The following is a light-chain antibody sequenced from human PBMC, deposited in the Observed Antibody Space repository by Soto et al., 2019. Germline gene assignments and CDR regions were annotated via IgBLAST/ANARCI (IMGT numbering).Light chain of an antibody. J-gene: IGLJ1*01. CDR1: NSNIGNSY. CDR2: ENA. CDR3: GTWDSGLSGFV. Sequence: QSVLTQPPSVSAAPGQKVTISCSGSNSNIGNSYLYWYQQFPGAAPKLLMYENAKRASGIPDRFSGSKSGAAATLAITGIQTGDEADYYCGTWDSGLSGFVFGTGTKLTVL. V-gene: IGLV1-51*02.